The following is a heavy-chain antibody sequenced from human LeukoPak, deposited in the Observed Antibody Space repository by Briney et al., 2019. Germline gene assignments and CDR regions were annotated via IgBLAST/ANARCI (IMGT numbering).Heavy chain of an antibody. D-gene: IGHD3-16*02. CDR2: IRSKANSYAT. CDR1: GFTFSGSA. Sequence: GGSLRLSCAASGFTFSGSAMHWVRQASGKGLEWVGRIRSKANSYATAYAAPVKGRSTISRDDSKNTAYLQMNSLKTEDTAVYYCTSLYGGVIAASDYWGQGTLVTISS. CDR3: TSLYGGVIAASDY. J-gene: IGHJ4*02. V-gene: IGHV3-73*01.